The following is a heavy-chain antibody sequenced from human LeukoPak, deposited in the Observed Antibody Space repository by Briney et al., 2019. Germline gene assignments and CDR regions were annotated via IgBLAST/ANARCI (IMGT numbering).Heavy chain of an antibody. D-gene: IGHD3-3*01. Sequence: ASVKVSCKASGYSFTSHYMHWVRQAPGQGLEWMGLINPSGSSTLYAQKFQGRVTMTRDMSTTTDYMELSSLRSEDTAVYYCAREDYDFWSGLRVDYWGQGTLVTVSS. J-gene: IGHJ4*02. CDR2: INPSGSST. V-gene: IGHV1-46*01. CDR3: AREDYDFWSGLRVDY. CDR1: GYSFTSHY.